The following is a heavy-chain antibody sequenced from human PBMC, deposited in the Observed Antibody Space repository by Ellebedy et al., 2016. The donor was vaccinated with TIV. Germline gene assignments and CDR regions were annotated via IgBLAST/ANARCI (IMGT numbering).Heavy chain of an antibody. CDR3: AALPYISTSSAY. Sequence: ASVKVSCKTSGYTFTAYHIHWVRQAPGQGLEWMGWIYPNGGDTTYAQKFQGRVTMASDTSTRTVYMELSGLKSDDTAVYYCAALPYISTSSAYWGQGTLVTVSS. V-gene: IGHV1-2*02. D-gene: IGHD6-13*01. J-gene: IGHJ4*02. CDR1: GYTFTAYH. CDR2: IYPNGGDT.